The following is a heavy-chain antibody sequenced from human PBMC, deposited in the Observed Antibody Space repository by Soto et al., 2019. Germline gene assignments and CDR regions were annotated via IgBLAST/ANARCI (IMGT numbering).Heavy chain of an antibody. J-gene: IGHJ5*02. D-gene: IGHD1-26*01. V-gene: IGHV3-48*01. Sequence: EVQLVESGGGLVQPGGSLRLSCAASGFTFSSYSMNWVRQAPGKGLEWVSYISSSSSTIYYAESVKGRFTISRVNAKNSLYLQMNSLRAGDTAVYYCARDIQNLGAPLPRFDPWGQGTLVTVSS. CDR1: GFTFSSYS. CDR3: ARDIQNLGAPLPRFDP. CDR2: ISSSSSTI.